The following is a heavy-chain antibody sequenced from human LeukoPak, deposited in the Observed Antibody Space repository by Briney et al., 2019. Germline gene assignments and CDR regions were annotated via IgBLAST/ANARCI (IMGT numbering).Heavy chain of an antibody. CDR2: ISGSGGRT. J-gene: IGHJ4*02. V-gene: IGHV3-23*01. D-gene: IGHD4-17*01. Sequence: PGGSLRLSCAAPGFTFSSYAMSWVRQAPGKGLEWVSSISGSGGRTYYADSVKGRSTISRDNSKNTMYLQMNSLRAEDTAVYYCAKSTTFYGDYSPFDYWGQGTLVTVSS. CDR1: GFTFSSYA. CDR3: AKSTTFYGDYSPFDY.